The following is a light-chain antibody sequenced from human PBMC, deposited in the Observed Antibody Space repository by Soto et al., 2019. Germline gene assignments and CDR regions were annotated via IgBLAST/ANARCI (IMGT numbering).Light chain of an antibody. J-gene: IGKJ1*01. Sequence: DMVMTHSPDTLALSLGERATINCKSSQSVLYSSSNKNRLAWYQQKPGQPPKLLIYWASTRESGVPDRFSGSGSGTDFTLTISSLQAEDVAVYYCQQYYSAPRTFGQGTKVEI. CDR3: QQYYSAPRT. V-gene: IGKV4-1*01. CDR2: WAS. CDR1: QSVLYSSSNKNR.